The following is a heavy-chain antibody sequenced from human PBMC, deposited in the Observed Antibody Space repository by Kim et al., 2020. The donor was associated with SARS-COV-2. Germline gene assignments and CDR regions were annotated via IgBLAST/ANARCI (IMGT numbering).Heavy chain of an antibody. CDR2: IIPIFGTA. J-gene: IGHJ6*03. D-gene: IGHD3-3*01. CDR3: ARGPPVRYDFWSGYHGGYYYYMYV. CDR1: GGTFSSYA. V-gene: IGHV1-69*13. Sequence: SVKVSCKASGGTFSSYAISWVRQAPGQGLEWMGGIIPIFGTANYAQKFQGRVTITADESTSTAYMELSSLRSEDTAVYYCARGPPVRYDFWSGYHGGYYYYMYVWGKGTTVTVSS.